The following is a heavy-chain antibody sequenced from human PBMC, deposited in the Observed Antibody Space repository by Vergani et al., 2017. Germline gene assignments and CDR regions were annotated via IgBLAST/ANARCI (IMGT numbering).Heavy chain of an antibody. CDR3: ARGGVLGINWFDP. CDR1: GDSISSTVW. Sequence: QVQLQESGPGLVKPPGTLSLTCVVSGDSISSTVWWNWVRQPPGKGLEWIGEIYHTGTNSYNPSLKSRVVISVDKSKNEFSLKMTAVTAADTAVFYCARGGVLGINWFDPWGQGTLVTVS. D-gene: IGHD7-27*01. V-gene: IGHV4-4*03. CDR2: IYHTGTN. J-gene: IGHJ5*02.